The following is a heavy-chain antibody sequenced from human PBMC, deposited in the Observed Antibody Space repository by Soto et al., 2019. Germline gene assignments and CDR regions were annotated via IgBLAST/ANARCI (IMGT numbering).Heavy chain of an antibody. CDR2: INSDGSST. Sequence: GGSLRLSCAASGFTFSSYWMHWVRQAPGKGLVWVSRINSDGSSTSYADSVKGRFTISRDNAKNTLYLQMNSLRAEDTAVYYCAREGSLRLGELWYPDYRGQGTLVTVSS. V-gene: IGHV3-74*01. J-gene: IGHJ4*02. CDR1: GFTFSSYW. CDR3: AREGSLRLGELWYPDY. D-gene: IGHD3-16*01.